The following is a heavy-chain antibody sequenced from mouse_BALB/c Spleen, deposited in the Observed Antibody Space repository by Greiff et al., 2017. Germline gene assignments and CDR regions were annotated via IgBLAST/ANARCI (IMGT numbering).Heavy chain of an antibody. CDR2: INPYNGAT. CDR1: GYSFTGYY. J-gene: IGHJ4*01. V-gene: IGHV1-31*01. Sequence: VQLQQSGPELVKPGASVKISCKASGYSFTGYYMHWVKQSHVKSLEWIGRINPYNGATSYNQNFKDKASLTVDKSSSTAYMELHSLTSEDSAVYYCAREGITTTGYAMDYWGQGTSVTVSS. D-gene: IGHD2-4*01. CDR3: AREGITTTGYAMDY.